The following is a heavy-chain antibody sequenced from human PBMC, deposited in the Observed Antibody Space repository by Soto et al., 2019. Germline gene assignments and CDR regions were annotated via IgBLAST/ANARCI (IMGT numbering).Heavy chain of an antibody. CDR2: INSDGSST. CDR3: AIPHYFRYYMDV. Sequence: EVQLVESGGGLVQPGGSLRLSCAASGFTFSSYWMHWVRQAPGKGLVWVSRINSDGSSTSYADSVKGRFTISRDNAKNTLYLQMNSLRAEDTAVYYCAIPHYFRYYMDVWGKGTTVTVSS. V-gene: IGHV3-74*01. D-gene: IGHD3-9*01. J-gene: IGHJ6*03. CDR1: GFTFSSYW.